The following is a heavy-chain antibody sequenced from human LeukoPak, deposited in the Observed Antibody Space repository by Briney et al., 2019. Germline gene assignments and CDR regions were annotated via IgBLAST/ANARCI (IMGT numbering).Heavy chain of an antibody. CDR1: NFTFSTYW. Sequence: GGSLRLSRAASNFTFSTYWMTWVRQAPGKGLEWVAIISQGGSVMHYVDSVKDRFTISRDNAKNSLYLQMNSLRAEDTAVYYCARGGILSYSGSFSFDYWGQGALVTVSS. V-gene: IGHV3-7*01. J-gene: IGHJ4*02. D-gene: IGHD1-26*01. CDR2: ISQGGSVM. CDR3: ARGGILSYSGSFSFDY.